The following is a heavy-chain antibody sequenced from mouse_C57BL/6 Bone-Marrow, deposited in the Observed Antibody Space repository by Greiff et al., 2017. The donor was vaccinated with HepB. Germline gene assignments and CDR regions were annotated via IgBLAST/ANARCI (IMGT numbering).Heavy chain of an antibody. D-gene: IGHD1-1*01. CDR1: GYTFTDYE. Sequence: VKLQQSGAELVRPGASVTLSCKASGYTFTDYEMHWVKQTPVHGLEWIGAIDPETGGTAYNQKFKGKAILTADKSSSTAYMELRSLTSEDSAVYYCTRFHYYYGSAYWYFDVWGTGTTVTVSS. V-gene: IGHV1-15*01. CDR3: TRFHYYYGSAYWYFDV. J-gene: IGHJ1*03. CDR2: IDPETGGT.